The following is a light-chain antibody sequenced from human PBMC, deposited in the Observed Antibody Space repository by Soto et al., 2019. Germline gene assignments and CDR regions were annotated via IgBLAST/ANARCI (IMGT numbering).Light chain of an antibody. J-gene: IGKJ1*01. Sequence: EVGMTQSPATLSVSPGERATLSCRASQSVSSYLAWYQQKPGQAPRLLIYDASNRATGIPARFSGSGSGTDFTLTISSLEPEDFAVYYCQQRSNWPPWTFGQGTKVDI. CDR1: QSVSSY. CDR2: DAS. V-gene: IGKV3-11*01. CDR3: QQRSNWPPWT.